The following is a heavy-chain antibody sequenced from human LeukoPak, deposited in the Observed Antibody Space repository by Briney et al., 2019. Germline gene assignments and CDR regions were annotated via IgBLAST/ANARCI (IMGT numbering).Heavy chain of an antibody. D-gene: IGHD3/OR15-3a*01. V-gene: IGHV1-69*04. J-gene: IGHJ6*02. CDR1: GGTFSSYA. CDR2: IIPILGIA. CDR3: SGSPPPPIGLDYGMDV. Sequence: SVKVSCKASGGTFSSYAISWVRQAPGQGLEWMGRIIPILGIANYAQKFQGRVTITADKSTSTAYMELSSLRSEDTAVYYCSGSPPPPIGLDYGMDVWGQGTTVTVSS.